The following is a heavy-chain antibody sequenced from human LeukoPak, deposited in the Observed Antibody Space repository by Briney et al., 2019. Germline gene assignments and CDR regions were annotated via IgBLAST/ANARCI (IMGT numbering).Heavy chain of an antibody. Sequence: ASVKVSCKASGYTFTSYGFSWVRQAPGQGLEWMGWISAYNGNTNYAQRLQGRVTMTTDTSTSTAYLELRSLTSDDTAVYYCARDIYYGSGTYYTFWGQGTLVTVSS. J-gene: IGHJ4*02. CDR3: ARDIYYGSGTYYTF. CDR1: GYTFTSYG. CDR2: ISAYNGNT. V-gene: IGHV1-18*01. D-gene: IGHD3-10*01.